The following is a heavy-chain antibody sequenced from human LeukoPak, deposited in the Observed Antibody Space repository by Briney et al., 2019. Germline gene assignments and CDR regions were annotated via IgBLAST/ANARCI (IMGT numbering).Heavy chain of an antibody. J-gene: IGHJ3*02. D-gene: IGHD3-10*01. CDR3: AKDINLRGMGGIEM. CDR1: GFTFGNYA. Sequence: GGSLRLSCAASGFTFGNYAMHWVRQAPGKGLEWVSGISWSSHKIVYADSVKGRFTISRDNSKNTLYLQMNSLRAGDTAVYYFAKDINLRGMGGIEMWGEGTMDSVS. V-gene: IGHV3-9*01. CDR2: ISWSSHKI.